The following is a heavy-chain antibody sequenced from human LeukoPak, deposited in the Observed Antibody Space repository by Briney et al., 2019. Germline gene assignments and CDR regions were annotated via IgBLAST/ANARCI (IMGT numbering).Heavy chain of an antibody. J-gene: IGHJ4*02. Sequence: ASLRLSCAASGFIFRNYAMSWVRQAPGKGLEWIGCIYHDGSTYYNPSLKSQVTISVDTSKNQFSLKLTSVTATDTAVYYCVRDPPDYWGQGTLVTVSS. V-gene: IGHV4-38-2*02. CDR1: GFIFRNYA. CDR3: VRDPPDY. CDR2: IYHDGST.